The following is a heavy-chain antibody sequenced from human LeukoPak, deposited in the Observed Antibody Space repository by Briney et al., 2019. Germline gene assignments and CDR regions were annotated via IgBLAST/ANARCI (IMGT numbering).Heavy chain of an antibody. Sequence: GGSLRLSCAASGFTFSSYWMSWVRQAPGKGLEWVANIKQDGSEKYYVDSVKGRFTISRDNAKNSLYLQMNSLRAEDTAVYYCAKNGDRGAYCTGGTCYPYFYYYMDVWGKGTTVTI. D-gene: IGHD2-15*01. CDR1: GFTFSSYW. CDR2: IKQDGSEK. V-gene: IGHV3-7*01. CDR3: AKNGDRGAYCTGGTCYPYFYYYMDV. J-gene: IGHJ6*03.